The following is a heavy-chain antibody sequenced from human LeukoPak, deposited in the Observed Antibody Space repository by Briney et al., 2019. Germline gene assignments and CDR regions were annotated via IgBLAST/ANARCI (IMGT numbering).Heavy chain of an antibody. Sequence: SETLSLTCTVSGGSFSSGDYYWSWIRQPPGKGLEWIGEINHSGSTNYNPSLKSRVTISVDTPKNQFSLKLSSVTAADTAVYYCARGNYVRYYYYYYGMDVRGQGTTVTVSS. CDR1: GGSFSSGDYY. CDR3: ARGNYVRYYYYYYGMDV. D-gene: IGHD4-11*01. V-gene: IGHV4-34*01. J-gene: IGHJ6*02. CDR2: INHSGST.